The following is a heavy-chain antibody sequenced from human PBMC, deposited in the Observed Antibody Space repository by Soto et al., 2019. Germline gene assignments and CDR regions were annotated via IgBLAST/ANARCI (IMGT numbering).Heavy chain of an antibody. CDR3: AKDKQEYSSRYDAFDI. CDR1: GFTFSSYG. Sequence: GGSLRLSCAASGFTFSSYGMHWVRQAPGRGLEWVAVISYDGSNKYYADSVKGRFTISRDNSKNTLYLQMNSLRAEDTAVYYYAKDKQEYSSRYDAFDISGQVTMVTVSS. V-gene: IGHV3-30*18. CDR2: ISYDGSNK. D-gene: IGHD6-25*01. J-gene: IGHJ3*02.